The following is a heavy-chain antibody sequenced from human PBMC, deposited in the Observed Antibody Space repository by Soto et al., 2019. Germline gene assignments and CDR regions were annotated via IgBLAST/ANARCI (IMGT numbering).Heavy chain of an antibody. D-gene: IGHD1-7*01. Sequence: SQTLSFTCVISGYSVSSNSAAWNWIRQSPSRGLEWLGRTYYRSRWYYDYAVSVKSRITVNPDTSKNQFSLQLTSVTPEDTAVYYCAGTTSHYWYYMDVWGKGTTVTVSS. CDR2: TYYRSRWYY. CDR3: AGTTSHYWYYMDV. CDR1: GYSVSSNSAA. V-gene: IGHV6-1*01. J-gene: IGHJ6*03.